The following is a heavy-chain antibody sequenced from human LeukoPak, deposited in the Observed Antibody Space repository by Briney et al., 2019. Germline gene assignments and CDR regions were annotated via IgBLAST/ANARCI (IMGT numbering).Heavy chain of an antibody. V-gene: IGHV4-59*01. Sequence: SETLSLTCTVSGGSISSYYWSWIREPPGKGLEWIGYIYYRGSINYNSSLKSRVTISIDTSENQFSLKLSSVTAADTAVYYCARGTAYSDYNYLDYWGQGTLVTVSS. D-gene: IGHD5-12*01. CDR1: GGSISSYY. J-gene: IGHJ4*02. CDR2: IYYRGSI. CDR3: ARGTAYSDYNYLDY.